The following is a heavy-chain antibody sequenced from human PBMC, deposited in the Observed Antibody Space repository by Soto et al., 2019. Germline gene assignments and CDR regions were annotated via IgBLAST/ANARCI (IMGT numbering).Heavy chain of an antibody. CDR2: INTDGSST. CDR1: GFTFSSYW. D-gene: IGHD2-15*01. V-gene: IGHV3-74*01. J-gene: IGHJ4*02. Sequence: EVQLVESGGGLVQPGGSLRLSCAASGFTFSSYWMHWLRQAPGKGLVWISRINTDGSSTSYVDSVQGRFTISRDNGKNTLLLQMNSMRGDDSAVYYCARRGSGVTRGLHYWGQGTLVTVSS. CDR3: ARRGSGVTRGLHY.